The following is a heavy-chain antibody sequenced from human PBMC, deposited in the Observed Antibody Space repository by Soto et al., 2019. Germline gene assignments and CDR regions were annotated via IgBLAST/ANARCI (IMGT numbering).Heavy chain of an antibody. D-gene: IGHD1-26*01. Sequence: QVQLVESGGGVVQPGRSLRLSCAASGFSFSTYGMHWVRQAPGKGLEWVAVISYDGSKKYYADSVEGRFTISRDNSKNARYLQMNSLRVADTAVYYCAKARGSYSGYFDYWGQGTLVTVAS. J-gene: IGHJ4*02. CDR2: ISYDGSKK. CDR3: AKARGSYSGYFDY. CDR1: GFSFSTYG. V-gene: IGHV3-30*18.